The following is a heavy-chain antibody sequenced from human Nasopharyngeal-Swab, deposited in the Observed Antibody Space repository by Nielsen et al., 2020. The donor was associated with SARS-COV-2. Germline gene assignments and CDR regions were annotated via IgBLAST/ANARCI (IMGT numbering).Heavy chain of an antibody. CDR3: ATLYGGLLSGILPIDY. J-gene: IGHJ4*02. CDR1: GGTFSSYA. V-gene: IGHV1-69*04. D-gene: IGHD3-3*01. Sequence: SVKVSCKASGGTFSSYAISWVRQAPGQGLEWMGRIIPILGIANYAQQFQGRVTITADKSTSTAYMELSSLRSEDTAVYYCATLYGGLLSGILPIDYWGQGTLVTVSS. CDR2: IIPILGIA.